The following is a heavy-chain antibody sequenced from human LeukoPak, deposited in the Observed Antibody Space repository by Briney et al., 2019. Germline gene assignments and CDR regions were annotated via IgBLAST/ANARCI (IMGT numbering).Heavy chain of an antibody. CDR1: GFTFSSYG. D-gene: IGHD1-7*01. V-gene: IGHV3-30*18. CDR2: ISYDGSNK. CDR3: AKGANNWNYRSWFDP. J-gene: IGHJ5*02. Sequence: GGSLRLSCGASGFTFSSYGMHWVRQAPGKGLEWVAVISYDGSNKYYADSVKGRFTISRDNSKNTLYLQMNSLRPEDTAVYYCAKGANNWNYRSWFDPWGQGTLVIVSS.